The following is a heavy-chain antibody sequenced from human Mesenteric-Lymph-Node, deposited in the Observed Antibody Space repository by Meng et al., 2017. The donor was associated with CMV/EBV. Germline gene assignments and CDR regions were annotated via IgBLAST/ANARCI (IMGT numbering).Heavy chain of an antibody. CDR1: RFTFSTYD. V-gene: IGHV3-13*03. Sequence: GESLKISCAACRFTFSTYDMHWVRQPTGEGLEWVSTIGTAGDTFYPGSVKGQFTISRENAKNSLYLQMNSLRAGDTAVYYCAKGQDVSFYYFDYWGQGTLVTVSS. J-gene: IGHJ4*02. CDR3: AKGQDVSFYYFDY. D-gene: IGHD3-3*01. CDR2: IGTAGDT.